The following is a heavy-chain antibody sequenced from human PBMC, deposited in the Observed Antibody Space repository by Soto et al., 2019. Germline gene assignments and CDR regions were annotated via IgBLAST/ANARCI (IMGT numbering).Heavy chain of an antibody. CDR3: ARVADGDGDNSRYRHLDY. V-gene: IGHV3-7*04. J-gene: IGHJ4*02. CDR1: GFTFSRYW. CDR2: IKKVASEK. Sequence: EVQLVESGGGLVQPGGSLRLSCAASGFTFSRYWMSWVRQAPGKGLEWVADIKKVASEKYYVDSVKGRFTISRDNAKNSLFLQVNSLTAVDTAVYYCARVADGDGDNSRYRHLDYWGQGTLVTVSS. D-gene: IGHD2-15*01.